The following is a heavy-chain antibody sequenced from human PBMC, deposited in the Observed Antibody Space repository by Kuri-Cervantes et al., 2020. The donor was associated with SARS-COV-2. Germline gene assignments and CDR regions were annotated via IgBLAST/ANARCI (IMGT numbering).Heavy chain of an antibody. V-gene: IGHV3-30*18. CDR2: ISSDGKNK. J-gene: IGHJ6*02. CDR3: AKDGAPYYYGSGSLFGMDV. Sequence: GESLKISCVASGFNFSTTDMHWVRQAPGKGLEWVTFISSDGKNKKCMASGKGRFTISRDNSQNTLHLQMKSLRDEDTAVYYCAKDGAPYYYGSGSLFGMDVWGQGTTVTVSS. CDR1: GFNFSTTD. D-gene: IGHD3-10*01.